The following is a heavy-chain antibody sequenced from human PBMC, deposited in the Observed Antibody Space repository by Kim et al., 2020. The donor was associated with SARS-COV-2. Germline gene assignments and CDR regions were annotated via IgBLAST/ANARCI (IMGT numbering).Heavy chain of an antibody. J-gene: IGHJ3*02. CDR3: AKDHHDILTGDPGAVDI. V-gene: IGHV3-23*01. Sequence: VQGRFTISRDNSTNTLYLQKNSLRADDTAVYYCAKDHHDILTGDPGAVDIWGQGTMVTVSS. D-gene: IGHD3-9*01.